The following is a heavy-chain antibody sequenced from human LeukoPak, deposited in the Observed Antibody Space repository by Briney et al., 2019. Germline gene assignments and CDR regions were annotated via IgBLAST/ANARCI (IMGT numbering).Heavy chain of an antibody. J-gene: IGHJ6*03. CDR1: GGSFSGYY. CDR3: ASYYMDV. Sequence: PSETLSLTCAVYGGSFSGYYWSWIRQPPGKGLEWIGEINHSGSTNYNPSLKSRVTISVDTSKNQFSLRLSSVTAADTAVYYCASYYMDVWGKGTTVTISS. CDR2: INHSGST. V-gene: IGHV4-34*01.